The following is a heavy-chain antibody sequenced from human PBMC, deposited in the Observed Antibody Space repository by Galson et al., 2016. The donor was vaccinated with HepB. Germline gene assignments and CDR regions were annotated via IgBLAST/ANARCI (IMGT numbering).Heavy chain of an antibody. CDR1: GYTFNDYY. CDR3: ARDRKKQQESRVAVGAGMEV. Sequence: SVKVSCKASGYTFNDYYMHWVRQAPGQGLEWMGWINPRSGGTRFAQKFQGRVTMTRHTSLTTVFLELSSLRSDDTAVYYCARDRKKQQESRVAVGAGMEVWGKGTTVTVSS. J-gene: IGHJ6*04. D-gene: IGHD1-14*01. CDR2: INPRSGGT. V-gene: IGHV1-2*02.